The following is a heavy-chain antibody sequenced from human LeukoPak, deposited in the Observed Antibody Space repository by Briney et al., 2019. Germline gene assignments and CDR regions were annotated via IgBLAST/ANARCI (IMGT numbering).Heavy chain of an antibody. D-gene: IGHD5-12*01. CDR3: ARDPEWLRLFDY. Sequence: GGSLRLSCAASGFIFTNYALHWVRQAPGKGLEWVAVISYDGSNKHYAESVQGRFSISRDNSKRILYLQMNSLRPEDTAVYYCARDPEWLRLFDYWGQGTLVTVPS. CDR1: GFIFTNYA. V-gene: IGHV3-30-3*01. J-gene: IGHJ4*02. CDR2: ISYDGSNK.